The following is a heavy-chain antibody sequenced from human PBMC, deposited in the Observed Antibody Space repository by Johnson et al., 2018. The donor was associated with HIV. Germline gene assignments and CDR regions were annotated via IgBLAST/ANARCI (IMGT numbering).Heavy chain of an antibody. CDR1: GFTVSSNY. Sequence: VQLVESGGGVAQPGRSLRLSCAASGFTVSSNYMSWVRQAPGQGLEWVANIKQDGSEKYYADSVKGRVTISRDNSKNTLYLQMNSLRAEDTAMYYCAKDNLKRTRGSDAFDIWGQGTRVTVSS. J-gene: IGHJ3*02. CDR3: AKDNLKRTRGSDAFDI. CDR2: IKQDGSEK. D-gene: IGHD2-15*01. V-gene: IGHV3-7*01.